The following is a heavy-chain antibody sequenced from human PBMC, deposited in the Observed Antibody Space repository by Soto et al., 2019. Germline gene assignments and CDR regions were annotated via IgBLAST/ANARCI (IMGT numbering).Heavy chain of an antibody. Sequence: GGSLRLSCVASGFTFSSYGMHWVRQAPGKGLEWVAVIWYDGSNKYYADSVKGRFTISRDNSKNTLYLQMNSLRAEDTAVYYCARDQGYYDSSGYYYPEYFQHWGQGTLVTVSS. CDR1: GFTFSSYG. CDR2: IWYDGSNK. J-gene: IGHJ1*01. CDR3: ARDQGYYDSSGYYYPEYFQH. D-gene: IGHD3-22*01. V-gene: IGHV3-33*01.